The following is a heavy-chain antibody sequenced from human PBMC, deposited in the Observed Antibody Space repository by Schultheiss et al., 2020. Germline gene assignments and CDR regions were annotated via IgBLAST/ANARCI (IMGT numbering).Heavy chain of an antibody. Sequence: ASVKVSCKASGGTFSSYAISWVRQAPGQGLEWMGWSNAGNGNTKYSQEFQGRVTITRDTSASTGYMELSSLRSEDTAVYYCASSIFVYYDILTGYYSNYYYYCGMDVWGQGTTVTGYS. CDR2: SNAGNGNT. J-gene: IGHJ6*02. V-gene: IGHV1-3*02. CDR3: ASSIFVYYDILTGYYSNYYYYCGMDV. CDR1: GGTFSSYA. D-gene: IGHD3-9*01.